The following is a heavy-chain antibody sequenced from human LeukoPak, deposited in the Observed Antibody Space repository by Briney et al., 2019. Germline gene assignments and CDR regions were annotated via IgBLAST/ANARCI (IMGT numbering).Heavy chain of an antibody. CDR3: ASKASLIKIRSFDWAYYYYYYMDV. V-gene: IGHV1-69*05. CDR1: GGTFSSYA. Sequence: GASVKVSCKASGGTFSSYAVSWVRQAPGQGLEWMGGIIAIFGTANYAQKFQGGVTITTDTSTSAAYMELSSLRSEATAVYYCASKASLIKIRSFDWAYYYYYYMDVWGKGTTVTVSS. D-gene: IGHD3-9*01. CDR2: IIAIFGTA. J-gene: IGHJ6*03.